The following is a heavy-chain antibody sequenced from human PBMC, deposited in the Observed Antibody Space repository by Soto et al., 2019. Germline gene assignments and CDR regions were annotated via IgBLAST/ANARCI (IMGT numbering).Heavy chain of an antibody. CDR1: GFTFSSYG. CDR3: ARDGAEIAARAYYHGMDV. CDR2: IWYDGSNK. V-gene: IGHV3-33*01. Sequence: GGSLRLSCAASGFTFSSYGIHWVRQAPGKGLEWVAVIWYDGSNKYYAESVKGRFTISRDNSKNTLYLRMNSLRAEDTAVYYCARDGAEIAARAYYHGMDVWGQGTTVTVSS. D-gene: IGHD6-6*01. J-gene: IGHJ6*02.